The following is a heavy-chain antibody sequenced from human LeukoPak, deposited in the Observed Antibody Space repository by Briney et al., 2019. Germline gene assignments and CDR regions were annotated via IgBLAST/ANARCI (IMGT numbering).Heavy chain of an antibody. CDR3: AREGASGWYSHDAFDI. CDR2: IYYSGST. J-gene: IGHJ3*02. D-gene: IGHD6-19*01. Sequence: SETLSLTCTVSGGSISSYYWSWIRQPPGKGLEWIGYIYYSGSTNYNPSLKSRVTISVDTSKNQLSLKLSSVTAADTAVYYCAREGASGWYSHDAFDIWGQGTMVTVSS. V-gene: IGHV4-59*01. CDR1: GGSISSYY.